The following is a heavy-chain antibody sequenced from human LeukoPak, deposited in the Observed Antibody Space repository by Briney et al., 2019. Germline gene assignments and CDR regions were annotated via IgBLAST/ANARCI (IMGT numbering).Heavy chain of an antibody. CDR2: ISSDGRDK. J-gene: IGHJ4*02. Sequence: GGSLRLSCAASGCTFSGYAIHWVRQAPGKGLEWVAVISSDGRDKHHADSVKGRFIISRDNSKNTLYLQTNSLRAEDTAVYYCARDLRRIAAYYFDYWGQGTLVTVSS. CDR1: GCTFSGYA. CDR3: ARDLRRIAAYYFDY. V-gene: IGHV3-30*03. D-gene: IGHD6-25*01.